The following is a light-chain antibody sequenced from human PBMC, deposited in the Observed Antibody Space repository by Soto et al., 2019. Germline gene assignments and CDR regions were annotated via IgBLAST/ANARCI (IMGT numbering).Light chain of an antibody. CDR3: CSYAGSYTHV. V-gene: IGLV2-11*01. CDR2: DVS. J-gene: IGLJ1*01. CDR1: SSDVGGYNH. Sequence: QSALTQPRSVSGSPGQSVTISCTGTSSDVGGYNHVSWYQQHPGKAPKLILYDVSKRPSGVPYRFPGPNSGNTASLTTSGXXXXXXADYYCCSYAGSYTHVFGTGTKV.